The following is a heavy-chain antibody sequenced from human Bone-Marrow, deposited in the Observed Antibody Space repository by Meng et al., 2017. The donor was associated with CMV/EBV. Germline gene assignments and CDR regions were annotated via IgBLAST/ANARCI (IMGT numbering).Heavy chain of an antibody. V-gene: IGHV3-23*01. Sequence: GESLKISCAASGFTFSSHAMSWVRQAPGKGLEWVSAISGSGGSTYYADSVKGRFTISRDNSKNTLYLQMNSLRAEDTAVYYCAKEACSSTSCSKPRHNYWGQGTLVTVSS. CDR2: ISGSGGST. J-gene: IGHJ4*02. D-gene: IGHD2-2*01. CDR1: GFTFSSHA. CDR3: AKEACSSTSCSKPRHNY.